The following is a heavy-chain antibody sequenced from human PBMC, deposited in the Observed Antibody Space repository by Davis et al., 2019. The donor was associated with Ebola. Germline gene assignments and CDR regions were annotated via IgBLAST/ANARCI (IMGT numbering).Heavy chain of an antibody. Sequence: PGGSLRLSCAASGFTFSSYWMHWVRQAPGKGLEWVAVIWYDGSNKYYADSVKGRFTISRDNSKNTLYLQMNSLRAEDTAVYYCARGRNTAMVPPLYGMDVWGQGTTVTVSS. D-gene: IGHD5-18*01. CDR2: IWYDGSNK. CDR3: ARGRNTAMVPPLYGMDV. V-gene: IGHV3-33*01. CDR1: GFTFSSYW. J-gene: IGHJ6*02.